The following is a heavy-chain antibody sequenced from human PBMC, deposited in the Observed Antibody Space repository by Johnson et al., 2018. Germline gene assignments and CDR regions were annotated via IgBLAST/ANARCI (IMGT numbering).Heavy chain of an antibody. CDR3: AKDRGLINYLDAFDI. CDR1: GFTFSSYA. J-gene: IGHJ3*02. CDR2: ISGSGGST. D-gene: IGHD1-7*01. V-gene: IGHV3-23*04. Sequence: VGLGQGGGGLVEPGGSLRLWCAASGFTFSSYAMSWVRQAPGTGLEWVPAISGSGGSTYYAASVKGRFTSPSDNSKNTLSLQMNSLRAEDTAGYYCAKDRGLINYLDAFDIWGQGTMVPVSS.